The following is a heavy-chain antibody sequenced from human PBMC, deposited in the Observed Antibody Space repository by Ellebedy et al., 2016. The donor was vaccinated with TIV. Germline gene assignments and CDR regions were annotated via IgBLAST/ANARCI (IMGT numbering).Heavy chain of an antibody. CDR1: GFTFSSYS. J-gene: IGHJ4*02. Sequence: GGSLRLXXGASGFTFSSYSMNWLRQAPGKGLEWVSYIASSSSTIYYADSVKGRFTISRDNARSSLYLQLNSLGAEDRAVYYCVRGRYNWNDAGYFDSWGQGTLVTVSS. D-gene: IGHD1-1*01. V-gene: IGHV3-48*04. CDR3: VRGRYNWNDAGYFDS. CDR2: IASSSSTI.